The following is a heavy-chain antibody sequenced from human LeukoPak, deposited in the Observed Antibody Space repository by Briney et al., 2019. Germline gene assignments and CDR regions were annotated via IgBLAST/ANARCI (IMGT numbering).Heavy chain of an antibody. J-gene: IGHJ6*03. D-gene: IGHD4-23*01. CDR3: ARVSPGGKALYYYYMDV. CDR1: DGSFSGYY. V-gene: IGHV4-34*01. Sequence: SETLSLTCAVYDGSFSGYYWSWIRQPPGKGLEWIGEINHSGSISYNPSLKSRVTISVDTSKNQLSLKLSSVTAADTAVYYCARVSPGGKALYYYYMDVWGKGTTVTISS. CDR2: INHSGSI.